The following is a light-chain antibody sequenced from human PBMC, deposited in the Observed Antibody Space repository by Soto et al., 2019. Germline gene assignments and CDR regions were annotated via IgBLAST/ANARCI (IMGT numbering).Light chain of an antibody. Sequence: EIVMTQSPATLSVSPGERGTLSCRASQSVSKNVAWYQQKPGQAPRLLIYGTSTRATGIPARFSGSGSGTEFTLTISSLQSEDSALYYCQQYDKWPMYTFGQGTKLEIK. J-gene: IGKJ2*01. CDR2: GTS. CDR3: QQYDKWPMYT. V-gene: IGKV3-15*01. CDR1: QSVSKN.